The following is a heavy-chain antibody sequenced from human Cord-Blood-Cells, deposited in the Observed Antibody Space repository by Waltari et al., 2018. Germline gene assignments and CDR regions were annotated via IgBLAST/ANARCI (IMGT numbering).Heavy chain of an antibody. V-gene: IGHV1-2*02. CDR2: INPTSGGT. CDR3: ARDQGDWYFDL. Sequence: QVQLVQSGAEVKKPGASVKVSCKASGYTFTGYYMHWVRQAPGQGLEWMGWINPTSGGTNYAQKFQGRVTRTRDTSISTAYMELSRLRSDDTAVYYCARDQGDWYFDLWGRGTLVTVSS. D-gene: IGHD3-16*01. J-gene: IGHJ2*01. CDR1: GYTFTGYY.